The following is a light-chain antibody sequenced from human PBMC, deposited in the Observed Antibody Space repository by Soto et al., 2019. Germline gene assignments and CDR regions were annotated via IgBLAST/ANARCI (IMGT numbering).Light chain of an antibody. Sequence: QSALTQPRSVSGSPGQSVTISCTGTSSDVGGYNYVSWFQHYPGKAPKLMIYDVSRRPSGVPDRFSGSKSGNTASLTISGLQAEDEADYYCCSHAGTYTFRVFGTGTKGTVL. V-gene: IGLV2-11*01. CDR3: CSHAGTYTFRV. J-gene: IGLJ1*01. CDR1: SSDVGGYNY. CDR2: DVS.